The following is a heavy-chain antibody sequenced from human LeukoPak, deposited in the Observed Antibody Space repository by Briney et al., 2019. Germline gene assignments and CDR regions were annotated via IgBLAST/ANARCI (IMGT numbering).Heavy chain of an antibody. Sequence: GGSLRLSCAVSGFTFSNYEMNWVRQAPGKGLEWVSYISSTSNTIYYADSVKGRFTISRDNAKNSLYLQMNSLRAEDTAFYYCARVTVSSGVDYWGQGTLVTVSS. V-gene: IGHV3-48*03. CDR1: GFTFSNYE. CDR2: ISSTSNTI. CDR3: ARVTVSSGVDY. J-gene: IGHJ4*02. D-gene: IGHD4-11*01.